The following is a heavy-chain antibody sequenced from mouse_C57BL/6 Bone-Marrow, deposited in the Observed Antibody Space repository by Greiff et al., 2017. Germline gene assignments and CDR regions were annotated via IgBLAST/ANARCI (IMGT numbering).Heavy chain of an antibody. V-gene: IGHV1-9*01. Sequence: QVQLKESGAELMKPGASVKLSCKATGYTFTGYWIEWVKQRPGHGLEWIGEILPGSGSTNYNEKFKGKATFTAAPSSNTAYMQLSSLTTEDSAIYYCARDYYGSSYVWYFDVWGTGTTVTVSS. CDR3: ARDYYGSSYVWYFDV. CDR2: ILPGSGST. CDR1: GYTFTGYW. D-gene: IGHD1-1*01. J-gene: IGHJ1*03.